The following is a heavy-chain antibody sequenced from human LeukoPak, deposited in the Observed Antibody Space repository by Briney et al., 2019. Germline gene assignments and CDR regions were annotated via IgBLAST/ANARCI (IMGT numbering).Heavy chain of an antibody. CDR1: GYTFTGYY. V-gene: IGHV1-2*06. J-gene: IGHJ3*02. CDR3: AGEDNSSGYRPFYI. D-gene: IGHD3-22*01. Sequence: GASVKVSCKASGYTFTGYYIHWVRQAPGQGLEWMGRINPNNGGTNYAQKFQGRVTMTRDMSMSTAYMELSRLRSVDTAVYYCAGEDNSSGYRPFYIWGQGTMVTVPS. CDR2: INPNNGGT.